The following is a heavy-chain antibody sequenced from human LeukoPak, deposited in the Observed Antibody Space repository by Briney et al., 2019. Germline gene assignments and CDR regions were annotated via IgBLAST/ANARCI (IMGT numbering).Heavy chain of an antibody. V-gene: IGHV1-8*01. CDR2: MNPNSGNT. CDR3: ARGRHPGPTWISEY. Sequence: ASVKVSCKASEYTFTSYDINWVRQATGQGLEWMGWMNPNSGNTGYAQKFQGRVTMTRNTSISTAYMALSSLTFEDTAVYYCARGRHPGPTWISEYWGQGTLVTVSS. D-gene: IGHD5-12*01. CDR1: EYTFTSYD. J-gene: IGHJ4*02.